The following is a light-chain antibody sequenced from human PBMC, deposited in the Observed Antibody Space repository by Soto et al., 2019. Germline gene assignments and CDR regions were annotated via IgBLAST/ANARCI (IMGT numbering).Light chain of an antibody. V-gene: IGKV3-11*01. Sequence: EMVMTQSPAILSVSPGESATLSCRASQSIGSYLAWYQHKLGQPPRLLIYDASNRATGIPVRFSGSGSGTDFTLTISSLEPEDFAVYYCQQRSTWPPFSFGPGTKVDIK. CDR1: QSIGSY. CDR2: DAS. J-gene: IGKJ3*01. CDR3: QQRSTWPPFS.